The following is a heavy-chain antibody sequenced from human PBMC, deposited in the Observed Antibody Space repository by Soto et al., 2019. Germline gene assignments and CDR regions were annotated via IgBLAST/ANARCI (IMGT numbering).Heavy chain of an antibody. D-gene: IGHD3-10*01. J-gene: IGHJ4*02. V-gene: IGHV1-18*01. CDR3: ATDRGGLGNFDY. CDR2: ISGHNGIT. Sequence: ASVKVSCKASGYSFPSYGITWVQQAPGQGLQWMGWISGHNGITNFAQKFQGRATMTTDTSTSTAYMELRSLRSDDTAVYYCATDRGGLGNFDYWGQGTLVTVS. CDR1: GYSFPSYG.